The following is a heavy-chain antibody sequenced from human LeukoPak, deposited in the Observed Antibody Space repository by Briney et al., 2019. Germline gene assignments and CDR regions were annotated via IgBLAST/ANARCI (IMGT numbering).Heavy chain of an antibody. CDR1: GFTFSSYA. V-gene: IGHV3-30*02. Sequence: GGSLRLSCAASGFTFSSYAMHWVRQAPGKGLEWVAFIRYDGSNKYYADSVKGRFTISRDNSKNTLYLQMNSLRAEDTAVYYCAKASYYYGSGSPPPQSGMDVWGKGTTVTVSS. CDR2: IRYDGSNK. J-gene: IGHJ6*04. CDR3: AKASYYYGSGSPPPQSGMDV. D-gene: IGHD3-10*01.